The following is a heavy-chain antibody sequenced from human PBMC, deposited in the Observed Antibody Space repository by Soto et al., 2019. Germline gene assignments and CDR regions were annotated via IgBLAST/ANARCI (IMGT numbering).Heavy chain of an antibody. V-gene: IGHV1-46*03. CDR1: GYTFTSYY. CDR3: ARQDPYYDILTGYYSYVGAFDI. D-gene: IGHD3-9*01. J-gene: IGHJ3*02. CDR2: INPSGGST. Sequence: ASVKVSCKASGYTFTSYYMHWVRQAPGQGLEWMGIINPSGGSTSYAQKFQGRVTMTRDTSTSTVYMELSSLRSEDTAVYYCARQDPYYDILTGYYSYVGAFDIWGQGTMVTV.